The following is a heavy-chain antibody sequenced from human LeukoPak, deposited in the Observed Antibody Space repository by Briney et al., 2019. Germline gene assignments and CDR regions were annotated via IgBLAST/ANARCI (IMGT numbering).Heavy chain of an antibody. V-gene: IGHV3-33*01. J-gene: IGHJ6*02. CDR2: RWIDGSRQ. CDR1: GFTFSSDG. CDR3: ARDPQSSMDV. Sequence: GRSLRLSCAASGFTFSSDGFHWIRQAPGKGLELVSVRWIDGSRQCYSDSVKSRFTATRDDSKNTLYLQMNSLRADDTAVYYCARDPQSSMDVWGQGTTVTVSS.